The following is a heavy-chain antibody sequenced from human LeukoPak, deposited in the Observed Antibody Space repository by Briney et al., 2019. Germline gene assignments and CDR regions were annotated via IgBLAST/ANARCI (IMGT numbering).Heavy chain of an antibody. CDR3: ARRVGSGWYYFDP. J-gene: IGHJ5*02. D-gene: IGHD6-19*01. V-gene: IGHV4-59*08. CDR2: TYYSGST. CDR1: GGSISSYY. Sequence: KTSETLSLTCTVSGGSISSYYWSWIRQPPGKGLEWIGYTYYSGSTNYNPSLKSRVTISVDTSKNQFSLKLSSVTAADTAVYYCARRVGSGWYYFDPWGQGTLVLVSS.